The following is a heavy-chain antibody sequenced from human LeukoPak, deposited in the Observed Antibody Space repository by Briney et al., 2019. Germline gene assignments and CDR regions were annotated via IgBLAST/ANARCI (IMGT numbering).Heavy chain of an antibody. Sequence: ETLSLTCTVSGGSISSSSYYWGWVRQAPGKGLEWVSSISSSSSYIYYADSVKGRFTISRDNAKSSLYLQMNSLRAEDTAVYYCARIRIVGATRDTFDYWGQGTLVTVSS. D-gene: IGHD1-26*01. J-gene: IGHJ4*02. CDR3: ARIRIVGATRDTFDY. CDR2: ISSSSSYI. CDR1: GGSISSSSYY. V-gene: IGHV3-21*01.